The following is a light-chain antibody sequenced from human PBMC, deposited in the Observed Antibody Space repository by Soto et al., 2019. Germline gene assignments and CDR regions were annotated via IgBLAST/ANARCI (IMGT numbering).Light chain of an antibody. V-gene: IGKV3-20*01. CDR3: QEYGSSPAT. CDR1: QSVSNNY. Sequence: EIVLTQSPGTLSLSPGERATLSCRASQSVSNNYLAWYQQKPGQAPRLLIYGASNRATVIPGRFSGSGSGTDFTLSITSLEPDDFALYYCQEYGSSPATFGQGTNLEIK. J-gene: IGKJ2*01. CDR2: GAS.